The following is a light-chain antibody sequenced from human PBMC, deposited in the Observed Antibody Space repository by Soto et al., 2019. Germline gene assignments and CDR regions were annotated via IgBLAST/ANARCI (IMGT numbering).Light chain of an antibody. CDR1: QSVFTY. CDR3: QQYGSSRWT. V-gene: IGKV3-11*01. CDR2: DAS. J-gene: IGKJ1*01. Sequence: EIVLTQSPATLSLSPGERATLSCRASQSVFTYLAWYQHKPGQAPRLLIYDASDRATGTPDRFSGSGSGTDFTLTINRLEREDFAVYYCQQYGSSRWTFGQGTKVDIK.